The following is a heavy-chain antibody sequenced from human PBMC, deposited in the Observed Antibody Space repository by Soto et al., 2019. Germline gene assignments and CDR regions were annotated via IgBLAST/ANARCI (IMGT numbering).Heavy chain of an antibody. D-gene: IGHD2-2*01. V-gene: IGHV4-31*03. CDR2: IYYSGST. J-gene: IGHJ4*02. Sequence: TSETLSLTCTVSGGSISSGGYYWSWIRQHPGKGLEWIGYIYYSGSTYYNPSLKSRVTISVDTSKNQFSLKLSSVTAADTAVYYCARAQGSDIVVVPGFDYWGQGTLVTVSS. CDR3: ARAQGSDIVVVPGFDY. CDR1: GGSISSGGYY.